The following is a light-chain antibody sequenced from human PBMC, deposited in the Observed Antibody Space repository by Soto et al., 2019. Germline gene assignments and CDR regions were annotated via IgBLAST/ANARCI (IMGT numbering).Light chain of an antibody. Sequence: QSALTQPRSVSGSPGQSVTISCTGTSSDVGGYNYVSWYQQHPGKAPKLMIYDVSKRPSGVPDRFSGSKSGNTASLAISGLQAEDEADYYCCSYAGSYPSYVFGTGTTLTVL. V-gene: IGLV2-11*01. CDR2: DVS. CDR3: CSYAGSYPSYV. J-gene: IGLJ1*01. CDR1: SSDVGGYNY.